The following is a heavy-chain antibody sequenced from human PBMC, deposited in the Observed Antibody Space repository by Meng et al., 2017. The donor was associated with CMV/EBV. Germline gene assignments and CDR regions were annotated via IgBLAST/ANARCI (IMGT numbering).Heavy chain of an antibody. Sequence: SETLSLTCAVYGGSFSGYYWSWIRQPPGKGLEWIGEINHSGSTNYNPPLKSRVTISVDTSKNQFSLKLSSVTAADTAVYYCARATYYDFWSGLANWFDPWGQGTLVTVSS. J-gene: IGHJ5*02. CDR3: ARATYYDFWSGLANWFDP. CDR1: GGSFSGYY. D-gene: IGHD3-3*01. V-gene: IGHV4-34*01. CDR2: INHSGST.